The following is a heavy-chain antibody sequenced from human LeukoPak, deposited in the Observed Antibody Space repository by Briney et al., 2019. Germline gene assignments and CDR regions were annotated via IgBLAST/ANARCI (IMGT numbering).Heavy chain of an antibody. D-gene: IGHD2/OR15-2a*01. CDR3: ARTEYYFDP. V-gene: IGHV4-34*01. CDR1: VESSTVDI. CDR2: INHSGST. Sequence: PETLSLTPALSVESSTVDIWSASSPPPGKGLEGIGEINHSGSTNYNPSLKGRVTISGDTSKNQFSLSLSYVTALVTAVYDCARTEYYFDPWGQGTLVTVSS. J-gene: IGHJ5*02.